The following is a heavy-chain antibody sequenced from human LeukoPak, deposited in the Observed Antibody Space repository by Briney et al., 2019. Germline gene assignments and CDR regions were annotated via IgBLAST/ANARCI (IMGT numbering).Heavy chain of an antibody. D-gene: IGHD2-2*03. CDR2: IGAYNSKT. J-gene: IGHJ4*02. CDR3: ARDRLDMATSIIFDF. V-gene: IGHV1-18*01. CDR1: GYTFTKYG. Sequence: ASVKVSCKTSGYTFTKYGIAWVRQAPGQGLEWMGWIGAYNSKTDYAQKLQGRVTMTTDTSTSTAYMELRSLRSDDTAMYYCARDRLDMATSIIFDFWGQGTLVTVSS.